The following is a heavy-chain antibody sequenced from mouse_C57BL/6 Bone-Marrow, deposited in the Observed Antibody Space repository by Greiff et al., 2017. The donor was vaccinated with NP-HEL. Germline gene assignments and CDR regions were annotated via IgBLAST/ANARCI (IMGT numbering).Heavy chain of an antibody. J-gene: IGHJ2*01. CDR3: ARSMITRVFDY. D-gene: IGHD2-4*01. CDR1: GYTFTDYY. Sequence: QVQLKQSGAELVRPGASVKLSCKASGYTFTDYYINWVKQRPGQGLEWIARIYPGSGNTYYNEKFKGKATLTAEKSSSTAYMQLSSLTSEDSAVYFCARSMITRVFDYWGQGTTLTVSS. V-gene: IGHV1-76*01. CDR2: IYPGSGNT.